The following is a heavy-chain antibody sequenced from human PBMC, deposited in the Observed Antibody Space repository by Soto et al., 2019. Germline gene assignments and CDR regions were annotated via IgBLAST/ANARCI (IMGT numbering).Heavy chain of an antibody. D-gene: IGHD6-6*01. J-gene: IGHJ3*02. CDR3: ARRAFGSSRSFDI. Sequence: GGSLRLSCAASGFAFSSHPMSWVRQAPERGMEWVSGISDSGGLTYNADSVKGRFTISRDNSKNTLYLQMNSLRAEDTALYYCARRAFGSSRSFDIWGQGTMVTVSS. CDR2: ISDSGGLT. V-gene: IGHV3-23*01. CDR1: GFAFSSHP.